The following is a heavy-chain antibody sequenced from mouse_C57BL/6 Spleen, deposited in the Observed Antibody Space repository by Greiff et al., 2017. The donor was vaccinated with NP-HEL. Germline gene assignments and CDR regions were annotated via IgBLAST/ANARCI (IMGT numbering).Heavy chain of an antibody. CDR2: IDPSDSET. CDR3: ARDYYDYPSWFAY. D-gene: IGHD2-4*01. CDR1: GYTFTSYW. V-gene: IGHV1-52*01. Sequence: QVQLQQPGAELVRPGSSVRLSCKASGYTFTSYWMHWVKQRPIQGLEWIGNIDPSDSETHYNQKFKDKATLTVDKSSSTAYMQLSSLTSEDSAVYYCARDYYDYPSWFAYWGQGTLVTVSA. J-gene: IGHJ3*01.